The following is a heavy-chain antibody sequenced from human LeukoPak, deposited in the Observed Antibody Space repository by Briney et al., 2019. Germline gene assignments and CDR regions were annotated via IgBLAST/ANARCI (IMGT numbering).Heavy chain of an antibody. V-gene: IGHV1-69*05. J-gene: IGHJ4*02. D-gene: IGHD6-13*01. Sequence: ASVKVSCKASGGTFSSYAISWVRQALGQGLEWMGGIIPIFGTANYAQKFQGRVTITTDESTSTAYMELSSLRSEDTAVYYCARLAAAGFGYFDYWGQGTLVTVSS. CDR3: ARLAAAGFGYFDY. CDR1: GGTFSSYA. CDR2: IIPIFGTA.